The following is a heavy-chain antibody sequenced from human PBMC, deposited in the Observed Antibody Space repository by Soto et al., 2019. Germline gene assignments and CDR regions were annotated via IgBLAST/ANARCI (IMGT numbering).Heavy chain of an antibody. CDR3: ARGGSVWSDPAGWFDP. J-gene: IGHJ5*02. V-gene: IGHV4-59*01. CDR1: GGSISSYY. D-gene: IGHD3-3*01. Sequence: SETLSLTCTVSGGSISSYYWSWIRQPPGKGLEWIGYIYYSGSTNYNPSLKSRVTISVDTSKNQFSLKLSSVTAADTAVYYCARGGSVWSDPAGWFDPWGQGTLVTSPQ. CDR2: IYYSGST.